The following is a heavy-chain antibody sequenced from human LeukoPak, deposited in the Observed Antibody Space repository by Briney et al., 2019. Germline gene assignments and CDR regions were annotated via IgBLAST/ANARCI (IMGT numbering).Heavy chain of an antibody. CDR1: GGSITNSNYY. J-gene: IGHJ4*02. V-gene: IGHV4-39*07. D-gene: IGHD3-22*01. CDR2: IYYSGSP. Sequence: SETLSLTCTVSGGSITNSNYYWGWIRQPPGKGLEWIGSIYYSGSPYYNPSLKSRVTISVDTSKNQFSLKLSSVTAADTAVYYCARVGYDSSGYYYGSLDYWGQGTLVTVSS. CDR3: ARVGYDSSGYYYGSLDY.